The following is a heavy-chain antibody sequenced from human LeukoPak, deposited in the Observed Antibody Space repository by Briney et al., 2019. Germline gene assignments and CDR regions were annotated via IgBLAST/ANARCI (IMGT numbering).Heavy chain of an antibody. CDR2: ITSGGERT. Sequence: GGSLRLSCAASGFTFSNYAMNWVRQAPGKGLEWVLGITSGGERTYYRDSVKGRFAISRDNFRDTVFLQMNSLTDEDTAVYYCADDFDNWGQGTLITVSS. J-gene: IGHJ4*02. CDR1: GFTFSNYA. CDR3: ADDFDN. V-gene: IGHV3-23*01.